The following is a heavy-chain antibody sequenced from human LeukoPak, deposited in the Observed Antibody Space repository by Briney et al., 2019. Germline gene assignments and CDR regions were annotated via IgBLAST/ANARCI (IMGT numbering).Heavy chain of an antibody. D-gene: IGHD2-21*01. Sequence: GRSLRLSCAASGFTFSSYTMHWVRQAPGKGLEWVAVISYDLSNKSYAESVKGRFTISRDNFKNTLYLEMNNLRVEDTAVYYCARDEGGHDWWGQGTLVSVSS. CDR3: ARDEGGHDW. CDR1: GFTFSSYT. J-gene: IGHJ4*02. CDR2: ISYDLSNK. V-gene: IGHV3-30-3*01.